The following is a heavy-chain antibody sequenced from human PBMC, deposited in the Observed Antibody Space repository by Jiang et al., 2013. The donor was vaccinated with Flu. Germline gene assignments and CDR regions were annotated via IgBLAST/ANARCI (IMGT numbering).Heavy chain of an antibody. V-gene: IGHV1-24*01. CDR3: ATDFPDVGEYYSYTMDV. D-gene: IGHD3-16*01. CDR1: GYTLNDLS. CDR2: FDSEDGET. Sequence: SGAEVKKPGASVKVSCKVSGYTLNDLSMHWVRQAPGEGLEWTGGFDSEDGETIYAPRFQGRLTMTADTSTDTAYMELSSLRSEDTAVYYCATDFPDVGEYYSYTMDVWGQGTTVTVSS. J-gene: IGHJ6*02.